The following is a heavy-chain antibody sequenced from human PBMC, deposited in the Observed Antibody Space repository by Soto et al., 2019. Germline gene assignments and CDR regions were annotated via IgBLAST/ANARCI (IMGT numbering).Heavy chain of an antibody. J-gene: IGHJ5*02. CDR1: GYTFTSYY. CDR2: INPSGGST. Sequence: QVQLVQSGAEVKKPGASVKVSCKASGYTFTSYYMHWVRQAPGQGLEWMGIINPSGGSTSYAQKFPGRVTRTRDTSTSTVYMELSSLRSEDTAVYYCARDSGRYCSSTSCLRFDPWGQGTLVTVSS. CDR3: ARDSGRYCSSTSCLRFDP. V-gene: IGHV1-46*01. D-gene: IGHD2-2*01.